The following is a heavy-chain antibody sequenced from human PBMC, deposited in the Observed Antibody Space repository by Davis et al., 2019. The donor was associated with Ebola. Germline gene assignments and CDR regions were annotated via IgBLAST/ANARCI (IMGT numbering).Heavy chain of an antibody. J-gene: IGHJ4*02. D-gene: IGHD4-17*01. CDR1: GFTFSSYW. CDR2: INSDGSST. Sequence: HTGGSLRLSCAASGFTFSSYWMHWVRQAPGKGLVWVSRINSDGSSTSYADSVKGRFTISRDNAKNTLYLQMNSLRAEDTAVYYCAITTVTDHPVDYWGQGTLVTVSS. CDR3: AITTVTDHPVDY. V-gene: IGHV3-74*01.